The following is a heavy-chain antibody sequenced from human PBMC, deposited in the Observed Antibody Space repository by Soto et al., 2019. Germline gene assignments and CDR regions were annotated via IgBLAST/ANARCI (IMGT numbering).Heavy chain of an antibody. Sequence: EVQLVESGGGLVQPGGSLRLSCAASGFTLGDHWMSWVRQAPGKGLEWAANMNQDGSEKYYVDSVKGRFTISRDNAKNSLYLQMNGLRAEDTAVYYCARGTTLDYWGQGTLVTVSS. V-gene: IGHV3-7*01. CDR3: ARGTTLDY. J-gene: IGHJ4*02. D-gene: IGHD4-17*01. CDR1: GFTLGDHW. CDR2: MNQDGSEK.